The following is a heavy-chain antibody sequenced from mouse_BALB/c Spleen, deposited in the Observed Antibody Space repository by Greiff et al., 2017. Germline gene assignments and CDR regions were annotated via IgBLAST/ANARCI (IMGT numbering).Heavy chain of an antibody. D-gene: IGHD2-4*01. CDR2: ISTFYGDA. CDR1: GYTFTDYA. J-gene: IGHJ4*01. V-gene: IGHV1S137*01. CDR3: ARTMITTYAMDN. Sequence: QVQLQQSGAELVRPGVSVKISCKGSGYTFTDYAMHWVKQSHAKSLEWIGVISTFYGDASYNQTFKGKATMTVDKSSSTAYMELARLTSEDSAIYYCARTMITTYAMDNWGEGTSGTVSS.